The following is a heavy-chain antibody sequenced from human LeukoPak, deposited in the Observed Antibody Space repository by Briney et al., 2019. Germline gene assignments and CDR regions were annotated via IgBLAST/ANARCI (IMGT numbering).Heavy chain of an antibody. Sequence: PGGSLRLSCAAPGFTFSDYYMSWIRQAPGKGLEWVSYISSSGSTIYYADSVKGRFTISRANAKNSLYLQMNSLRAEDTAVYYCARDLTWGSLDYWGQGTLVTVSS. J-gene: IGHJ4*02. CDR2: ISSSGSTI. D-gene: IGHD7-27*01. CDR3: ARDLTWGSLDY. V-gene: IGHV3-11*04. CDR1: GFTFSDYY.